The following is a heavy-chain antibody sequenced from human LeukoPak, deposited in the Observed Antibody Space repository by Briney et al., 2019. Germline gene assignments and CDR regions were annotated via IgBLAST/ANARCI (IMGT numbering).Heavy chain of an antibody. Sequence: PSETLSLTCTVSGGSISSYYWSWIRQPPGKGLEWIGYIYYSGSTNYNPSLKSRVTISVDTSKNQFSLNLGCVTAADTAVYYCARSHSVWTSFDYWGQGTLVTVSS. CDR3: ARSHSVWTSFDY. J-gene: IGHJ4*02. CDR2: IYYSGST. V-gene: IGHV4-59*01. D-gene: IGHD3/OR15-3a*01. CDR1: GGSISSYY.